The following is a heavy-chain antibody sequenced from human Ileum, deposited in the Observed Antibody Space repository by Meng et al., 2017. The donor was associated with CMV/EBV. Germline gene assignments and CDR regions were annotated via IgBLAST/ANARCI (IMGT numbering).Heavy chain of an antibody. CDR2: INSDGRNT. V-gene: IGHV3-74*01. J-gene: IGHJ4*02. CDR1: GFTFSTYW. Sequence: EVQLGGSGGGLVQPGGSLRLSCAASGFTFSTYWMHWVRQAPGKGLVWVSRINSDGRNTNYAESVKGRFTISRDNAKNTLFLQMNSLRAEDTAVYYCAHSVAVAGWGQGTLVTVSS. CDR3: AHSVAVAG. D-gene: IGHD6-19*01.